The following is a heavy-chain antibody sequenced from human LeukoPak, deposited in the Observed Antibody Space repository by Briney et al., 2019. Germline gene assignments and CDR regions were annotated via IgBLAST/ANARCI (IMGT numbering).Heavy chain of an antibody. D-gene: IGHD3-3*01. V-gene: IGHV4-59*01. CDR3: ARNSYYDFWSGYYSRGGDEYYFDY. CDR2: IYYSGST. Sequence: SETLSLTCTVSGGSISSYYWSWIRQPPGKGLEWIGYIYYSGSTNYNPSLKSRVTISVDTSKNQFSLKLSSVTAADTAVYYCARNSYYDFWSGYYSRGGDEYYFDYWGQGTLVTVSS. J-gene: IGHJ4*02. CDR1: GGSISSYY.